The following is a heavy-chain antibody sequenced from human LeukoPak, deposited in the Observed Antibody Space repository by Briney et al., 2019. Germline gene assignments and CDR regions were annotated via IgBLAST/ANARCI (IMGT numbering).Heavy chain of an antibody. J-gene: IGHJ5*02. D-gene: IGHD3-10*01. CDR1: GGSFSGYY. Sequence: SETLSLTCAVYGGSFSGYYWSWIRQPPGKGLEWIGEINHSGSTNYNPSLKSRVTISVDTSKNQFSLKLSSVTAADTAVYYCARGYYGSGSYEGTWFDPWGQGTLVTASS. CDR3: ARGYYGSGSYEGTWFDP. V-gene: IGHV4-34*01. CDR2: INHSGST.